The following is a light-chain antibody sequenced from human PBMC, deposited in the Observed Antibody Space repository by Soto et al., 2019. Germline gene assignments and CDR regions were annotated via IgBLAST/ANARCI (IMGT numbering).Light chain of an antibody. CDR3: LQYSGYVPA. V-gene: IGKV1-5*01. J-gene: IGKJ4*01. Sequence: DIQMTQSPSTLSASVGDRVTITCRASQSISSWLAWYQQKPGKAPKRLIYAASDLESGVPSRFSGSGFGTEFTLTISSLQSEDFATYYCLQYSGYVPAFGGGTKVDIK. CDR2: AAS. CDR1: QSISSW.